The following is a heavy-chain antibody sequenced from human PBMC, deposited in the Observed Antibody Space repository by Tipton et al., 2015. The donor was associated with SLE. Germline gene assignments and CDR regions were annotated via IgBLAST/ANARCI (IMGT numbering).Heavy chain of an antibody. J-gene: IGHJ4*02. V-gene: IGHV3-7*01. Sequence: SLRLSCAASGFTFSNYWMSWVRQSPGKGLEWVASIKQDGSEQYYVDSMKGRFTISKDNANNLLSLQMSNLRAEDTAVYYCGVVYWGQGTLVSVSS. CDR3: GVVY. CDR1: GFTFSNYW. CDR2: IKQDGSEQ.